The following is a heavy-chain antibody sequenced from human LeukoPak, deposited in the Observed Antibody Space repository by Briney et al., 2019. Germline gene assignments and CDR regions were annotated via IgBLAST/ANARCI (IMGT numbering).Heavy chain of an antibody. J-gene: IGHJ4*02. CDR2: IILIFGTA. CDR1: GGTFSSYA. D-gene: IGHD3-22*01. CDR3: ARGAIDSSGYYYSDYFDY. V-gene: IGHV1-69*13. Sequence: SVKVSCKASGGTFSSYAISWVRQAPGQGLEWMGGIILIFGTANYAQKFQGRVTITADESTSTAYMELSSLRSEDTAVYYCARGAIDSSGYYYSDYFDYWGQGTLVTVSS.